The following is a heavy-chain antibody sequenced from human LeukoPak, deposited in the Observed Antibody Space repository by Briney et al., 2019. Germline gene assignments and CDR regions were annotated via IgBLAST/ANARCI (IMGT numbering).Heavy chain of an antibody. Sequence: SETLSLTCTVSGGSISSYYWSWIRQPPGKGLEWIGYIYYSGSTYYNPSLKSRVTISVDTSKNQFSLKLSSVTAADTAVYYCARVDYDSSGPRFDYWGQGTLVTVSS. V-gene: IGHV4-59*08. CDR1: GGSISSYY. J-gene: IGHJ4*02. CDR3: ARVDYDSSGPRFDY. CDR2: IYYSGST. D-gene: IGHD3-22*01.